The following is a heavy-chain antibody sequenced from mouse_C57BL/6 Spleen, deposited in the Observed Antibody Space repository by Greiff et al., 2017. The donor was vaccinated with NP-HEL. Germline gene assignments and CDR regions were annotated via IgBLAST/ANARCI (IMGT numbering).Heavy chain of an antibody. CDR1: GYAFSSSW. J-gene: IGHJ2*01. Sequence: VQLQQSGPELVKPGASVKISCKASGYAFSSSWMNWVKQRPGKGLEWIGRIYPGDGDTNYNGKFKGKATLTADKSSSTAYMQLSSLTSEDSAVYFCASIYYGNYVDYWGQGTTLTVSS. CDR3: ASIYYGNYVDY. D-gene: IGHD2-1*01. CDR2: IYPGDGDT. V-gene: IGHV1-82*01.